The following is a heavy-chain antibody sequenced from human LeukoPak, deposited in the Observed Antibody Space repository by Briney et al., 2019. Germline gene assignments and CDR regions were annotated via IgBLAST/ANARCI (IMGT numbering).Heavy chain of an antibody. Sequence: SVKVSCKASGGIFSSYAISWVRQAPGQGLEWMGGIIPIFGTANYAQKFQGRVTITTDESTSTACMELSSLRSEDTAVYYCAREAGAYCGGDCFSFDYWGQGTLVTVSS. CDR3: AREAGAYCGGDCFSFDY. J-gene: IGHJ4*02. CDR1: GGIFSSYA. V-gene: IGHV1-69*05. CDR2: IIPIFGTA. D-gene: IGHD2-21*02.